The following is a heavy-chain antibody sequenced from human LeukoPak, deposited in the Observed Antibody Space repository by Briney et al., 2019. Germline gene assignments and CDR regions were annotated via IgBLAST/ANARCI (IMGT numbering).Heavy chain of an antibody. V-gene: IGHV3-21*01. CDR2: ISSRSSYI. Sequence: GGSLRLSCAASGFTFSSYSMNWVRQAPGKGLEWVSSISSRSSYIYYADSVKGRFTISRDNAKNSLYLQMNSLRAEDTAVYYCARVMATADHYWGQGTLVTVSS. CDR1: GFTFSSYS. D-gene: IGHD5-24*01. J-gene: IGHJ4*02. CDR3: ARVMATADHY.